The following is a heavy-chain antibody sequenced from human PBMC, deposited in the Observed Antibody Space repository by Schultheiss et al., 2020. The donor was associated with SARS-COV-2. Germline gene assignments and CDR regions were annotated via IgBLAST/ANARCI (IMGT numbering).Heavy chain of an antibody. CDR2: ISGSGSTI. J-gene: IGHJ4*02. Sequence: GGSLRLSCAASGFTFSSYAMSWVRQAPGKGLEWVSAISGSGSTIYYADSVKGRFTISRDNAKNTLYLQMNSLRAEDTAVYYCARGEGDYWGQGTLVTVSS. D-gene: IGHD1-26*01. CDR1: GFTFSSYA. CDR3: ARGEGDY. V-gene: IGHV3-23*01.